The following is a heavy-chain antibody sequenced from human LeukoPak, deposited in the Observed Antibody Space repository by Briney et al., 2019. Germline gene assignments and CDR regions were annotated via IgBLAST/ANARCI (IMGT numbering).Heavy chain of an antibody. CDR3: ARVRQGYYFDY. CDR1: GYTFTSYG. CDR2: ISAYNGNT. J-gene: IGHJ4*02. V-gene: IGHV1-18*01. Sequence: ASVKVSCKASGYTFTSYGISWVRQAPGQGLEWMGWISAYNGNTNYAQKLQGRVTMTRDTSTSTVYMELSSLRSEDTAVYYCARVRQGYYFDYWGQGTLVTVSS.